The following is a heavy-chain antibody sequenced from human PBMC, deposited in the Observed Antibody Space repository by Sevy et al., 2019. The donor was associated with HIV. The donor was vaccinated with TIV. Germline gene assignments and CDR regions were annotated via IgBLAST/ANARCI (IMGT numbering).Heavy chain of an antibody. Sequence: SDTLSLTCTVSGGSISSSSYYWGWIRQPPGKGLEWIGSIYYSGSTYYNPSLKSRVTISVDTSKNQFSLKLSSVTAADTAVYYCASVLHSNSFDYWGQGTLVTVSS. D-gene: IGHD4-4*01. CDR1: GGSISSSSYY. CDR2: IYYSGST. CDR3: ASVLHSNSFDY. J-gene: IGHJ4*02. V-gene: IGHV4-39*01.